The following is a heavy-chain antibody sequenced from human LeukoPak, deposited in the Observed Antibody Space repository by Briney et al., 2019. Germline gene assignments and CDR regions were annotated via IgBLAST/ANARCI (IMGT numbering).Heavy chain of an antibody. CDR2: ISSRSNYI. D-gene: IGHD3-10*01. CDR1: GFSFSDHN. Sequence: PGGSLRLSCAVSGFSFSDHNMNWVRQAPGKGLEWVASISSRSNYIYYADSLKGRFTVSRDNARNSLFLQMTSLRAEDTAVYHCARDYLGFGESGFDYWGQGTLVIVSS. J-gene: IGHJ4*02. V-gene: IGHV3-21*01. CDR3: ARDYLGFGESGFDY.